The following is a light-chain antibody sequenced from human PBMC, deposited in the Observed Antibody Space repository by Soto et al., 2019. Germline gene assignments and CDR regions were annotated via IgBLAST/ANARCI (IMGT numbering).Light chain of an antibody. CDR1: QTISNW. CDR2: AAS. CDR3: QQRYSTPVT. V-gene: IGKV1-39*01. J-gene: IGKJ1*01. Sequence: IQRTQSPSTLSASVGDRVTISCRASQTISNWLAWYHQKPGKDPKLLIYAASSLQSGVPSRFSGSGSGTDFNLTISRLQPEELATYYCQQRYSTPVTVGQGTKLEIK.